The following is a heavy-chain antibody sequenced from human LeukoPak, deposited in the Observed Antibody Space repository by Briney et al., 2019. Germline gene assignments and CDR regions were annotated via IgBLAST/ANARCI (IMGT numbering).Heavy chain of an antibody. Sequence: GGSLRLSCAASGFTFSSYWMSWVRQAPGKGLEWVANIKQDGSEKYYVDSVKGRFTISRDNAKNSLYLQMNSPRAEDTAVYYCARGPYGGAVAGTGTSYYHYYYMDVWGKGTTVTVSS. CDR1: GFTFSSYW. J-gene: IGHJ6*03. CDR2: IKQDGSEK. V-gene: IGHV3-7*01. CDR3: ARGPYGGAVAGTGTSYYHYYYMDV. D-gene: IGHD6-19*01.